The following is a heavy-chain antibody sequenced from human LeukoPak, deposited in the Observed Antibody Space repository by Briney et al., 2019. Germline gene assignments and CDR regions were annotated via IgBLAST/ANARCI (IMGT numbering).Heavy chain of an antibody. CDR2: IHYSGST. V-gene: IGHV4-39*07. D-gene: IGHD2-21*01. CDR3: AREGGRLLHYCGGECSGNI. Sequence: SETLSLTCTVSGGSISSSSYYWGWIRQPPGKGLEWIGSIHYSGSTYYNPSLKSRVTISFDTSKNQFSLNLRSATAADTAVYFCAREGGRLLHYCGGECSGNIWGQGTMVTVSS. CDR1: GGSISSSSYY. J-gene: IGHJ3*02.